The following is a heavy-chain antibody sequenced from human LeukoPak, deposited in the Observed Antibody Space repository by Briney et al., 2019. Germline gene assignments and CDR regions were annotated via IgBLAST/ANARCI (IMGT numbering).Heavy chain of an antibody. CDR1: GFTFNSYA. J-gene: IGHJ4*02. D-gene: IGHD1-26*01. CDR2: ISSSGGST. CDR3: VKERSGGFFDY. Sequence: GGSLRLSCSASGFTFNSYAMHWVRQAPGKGLEYVSAISSSGGSTYYADLVKGRFTISRDNSKNTLYPQMSSLRPEDTAVYFCVKERSGGFFDYWGQGTLVTVSS. V-gene: IGHV3-64D*09.